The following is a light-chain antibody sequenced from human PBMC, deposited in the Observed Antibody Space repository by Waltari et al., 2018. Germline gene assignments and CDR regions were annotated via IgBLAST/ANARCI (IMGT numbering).Light chain of an antibody. J-gene: IGKJ5*01. Sequence: DVQMTQSPSSLSASVGDRVTITCRAGQDISIYLAWFQQTPGKAPKSLIYGASFLQSGVPSKFSGSGSGTDFTLTNSSLQPEDLATYYCQQYITYPITFGQGTRLEIK. CDR3: QQYITYPIT. V-gene: IGKV1-16*02. CDR2: GAS. CDR1: QDISIY.